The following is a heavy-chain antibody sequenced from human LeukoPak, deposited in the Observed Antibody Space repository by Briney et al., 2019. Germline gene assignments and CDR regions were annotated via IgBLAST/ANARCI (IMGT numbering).Heavy chain of an antibody. D-gene: IGHD4-17*01. J-gene: IGHJ4*02. CDR2: VSGSGDGT. V-gene: IGHV3-23*01. CDR1: GFTFTSYA. Sequence: GGSLRLSCAASGFTFTSYAMSWVRQAAGKGLEWVSSVSGSGDGTYYADSVKGRFTISRDNSKKTLDLHMDSLRAEDTAVYYCAKERLGGNYGDYAVDYWGQGTMVTVSS. CDR3: AKERLGGNYGDYAVDY.